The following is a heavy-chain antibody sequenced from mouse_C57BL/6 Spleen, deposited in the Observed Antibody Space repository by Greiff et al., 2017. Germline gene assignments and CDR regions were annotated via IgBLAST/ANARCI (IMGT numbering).Heavy chain of an antibody. CDR1: GYAFSSYW. J-gene: IGHJ3*01. D-gene: IGHD3-2*02. CDR2: IYPGDGDT. CDR3: ARGSSDPAWFAY. V-gene: IGHV1-80*01. Sequence: QVHVKQSGAELVKPGASVKISCKASGYAFSSYWMNWVKQRPGKGIEWIGRIYPGDGDTNYNRKFKGKATLTADKSCSTAYMQLSSLASEDSAVYFGARGSSDPAWFAYGGQGTLVTVSA.